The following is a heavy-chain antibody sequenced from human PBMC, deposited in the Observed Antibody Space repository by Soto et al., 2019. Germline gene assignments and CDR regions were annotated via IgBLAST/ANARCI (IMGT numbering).Heavy chain of an antibody. CDR1: GYTFINYH. Sequence: VXXPGXXVTXSCKASGYTFINYHITWVRQAPGQGLEWMAWINTYNGMTDYAQRFQGRVTMTRDTSTSTAYMELRNLGSDDTAVYFCAKSPRGEMATDWGQGTLVTVSS. D-gene: IGHD5-12*01. CDR2: INTYNGMT. V-gene: IGHV1-18*01. J-gene: IGHJ4*02. CDR3: AKSPRGEMATD.